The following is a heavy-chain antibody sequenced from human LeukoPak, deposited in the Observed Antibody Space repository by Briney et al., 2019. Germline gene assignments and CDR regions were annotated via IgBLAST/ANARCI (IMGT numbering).Heavy chain of an antibody. J-gene: IGHJ4*02. CDR1: GFTFSSYA. CDR2: ISYDGSNK. D-gene: IGHD3-10*01. CDR3: ARDWDGTGTDY. Sequence: PGRSLRLSCAASGFTFSSYAMHWVRQAPGKGLEWVAVISYDGSNKYYADSVKGRFTISRDNSKNTLYLQMNSLRAEDTAVYYCARDWDGTGTDYWGQGTLVTVSS. V-gene: IGHV3-30*04.